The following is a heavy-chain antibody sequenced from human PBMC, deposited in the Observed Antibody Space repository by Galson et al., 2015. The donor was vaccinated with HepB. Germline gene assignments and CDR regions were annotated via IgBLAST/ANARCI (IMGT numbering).Heavy chain of an antibody. V-gene: IGHV3-15*01. J-gene: IGHJ3*02. CDR2: IKSKSDGGTT. Sequence: SLRLSCAASGFTFNNAWMNWVRQAPGKGLEWVGRIKSKSDGGTTDYAAPVKGRFTISRDDSKSTLYLEMNSLKTEDTAVYYCTTVYYDFWSGYYHNAFDIWGQGTMVTVSS. CDR1: GFTFNNAW. D-gene: IGHD3-3*01. CDR3: TTVYYDFWSGYYHNAFDI.